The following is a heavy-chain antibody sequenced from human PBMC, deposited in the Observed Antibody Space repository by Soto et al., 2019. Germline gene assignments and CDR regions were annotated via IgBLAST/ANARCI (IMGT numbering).Heavy chain of an antibody. CDR3: ARSHTAMTPYGMDV. J-gene: IGHJ6*02. CDR1: GFTFSSYS. V-gene: IGHV3-48*02. CDR2: ISSSSSTI. D-gene: IGHD5-18*01. Sequence: PGGSLRLSCAASGFTFSSYSMNWFRQAPGKGLEWVSYISSSSSTIYYADSVKGRFTISRDNAKNSLYLQMNSLRDEDTAVYYCARSHTAMTPYGMDVWGQGTTVTVS.